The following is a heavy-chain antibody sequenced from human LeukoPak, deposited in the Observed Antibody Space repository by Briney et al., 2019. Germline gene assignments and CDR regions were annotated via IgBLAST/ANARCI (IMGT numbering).Heavy chain of an antibody. Sequence: SETLSLTCTVSGGSISSYYWSWIRQPPGKGLEWIGYIYYSGSTNYNPSLKSRVTISVDTSKNQFSLKLSSVTAADTAVYYCAREDGSPPYYYYMDVWGKGTTVTVSS. J-gene: IGHJ6*03. D-gene: IGHD5-24*01. CDR3: AREDGSPPYYYYMDV. V-gene: IGHV4-59*01. CDR1: GGSISSYY. CDR2: IYYSGST.